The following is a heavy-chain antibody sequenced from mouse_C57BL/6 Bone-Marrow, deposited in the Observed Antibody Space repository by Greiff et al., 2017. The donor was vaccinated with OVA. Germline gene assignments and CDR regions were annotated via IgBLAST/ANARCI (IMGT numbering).Heavy chain of an antibody. V-gene: IGHV10-1*01. CDR1: GFSFNTYA. CDR3: VRRSGSSMDY. D-gene: IGHD4-1*01. CDR2: IRSKSNNYAT. Sequence: EVKLVESGGGLVQPKGSLKLSCAASGFSFNTYAMNWVRQAPGKGLEWVARIRSKSNNYATYYADSVKDRFTISRDDSESMLYLQMNNLKTEDTAMYYCVRRSGSSMDYWGQGTSVTVSS. J-gene: IGHJ4*01.